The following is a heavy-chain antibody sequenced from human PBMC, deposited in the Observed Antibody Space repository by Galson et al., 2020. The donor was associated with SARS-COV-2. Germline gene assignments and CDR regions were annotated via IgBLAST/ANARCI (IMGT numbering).Heavy chain of an antibody. J-gene: IGHJ4*02. D-gene: IGHD3-22*01. CDR1: GFTFSGYA. CDR3: AKRHRDSSGFDY. CDR2: ISGTGSTT. Sequence: GGSLRLSCAASGFTFSGYAMSWVRQAPGKGLEWVSGISGTGSTTYYAGSVKGRFTISRDNSKNTLYLQMNSLRAEDTAVYYCAKRHRDSSGFDYWCQGTLVTVSA. V-gene: IGHV3-23*01.